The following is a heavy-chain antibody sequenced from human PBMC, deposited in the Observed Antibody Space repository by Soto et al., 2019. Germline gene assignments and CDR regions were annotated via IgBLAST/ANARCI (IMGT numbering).Heavy chain of an antibody. Sequence: SVKVSCKASGGTFSSYAISWVRQAPGQGLEWMGGIIPIFGTANYAQKFQGRVTITADKSTSTAYMELSSLRSDDTAVYYCASGYCSNTTCYPSGQGTLVTVS. D-gene: IGHD2-2*01. CDR3: ASGYCSNTTCYP. CDR2: IIPIFGTA. J-gene: IGHJ5*02. CDR1: GGTFSSYA. V-gene: IGHV1-69*06.